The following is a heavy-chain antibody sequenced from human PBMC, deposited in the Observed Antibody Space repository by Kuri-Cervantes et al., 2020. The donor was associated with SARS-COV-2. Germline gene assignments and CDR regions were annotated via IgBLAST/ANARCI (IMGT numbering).Heavy chain of an antibody. D-gene: IGHD5/OR15-5a*01. CDR3: ARGRTSSTIYFFDS. V-gene: IGHV4-38-2*01. CDR2: IYHSGST. J-gene: IGHJ4*02. Sequence: SQTLSLTCAVSGYSISSGYYWGWIRQPPGKGLEWIGSIYHSGSTYYNPSLKSRVTISVDTSKNQFSLKLSSVTAADTAVYYCARGRTSSTIYFFDSWGQGTLVTVSS. CDR1: GYSISSGYY.